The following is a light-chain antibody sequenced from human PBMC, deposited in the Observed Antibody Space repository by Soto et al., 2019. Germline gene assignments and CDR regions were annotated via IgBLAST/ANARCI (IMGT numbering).Light chain of an antibody. CDR2: GAS. J-gene: IGKJ1*01. CDR1: QSVSSN. Sequence: EIVMTQSPATLSVSPGERATLSCRASQSVSSNLDWYQQKPGQAHSLLIYGASTRATGIPARFSGSGSGTEFTLTISSLQSEDFAIYFCQKYNNWPPDRTFGQGTQVEIK. CDR3: QKYNNWPPDRT. V-gene: IGKV3-15*01.